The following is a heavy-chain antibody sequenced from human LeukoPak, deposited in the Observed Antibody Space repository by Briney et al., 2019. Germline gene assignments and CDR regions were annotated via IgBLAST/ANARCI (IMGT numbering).Heavy chain of an antibody. CDR1: GYTFTSYY. CDR3: ARSSILGYCSSTSCYGPFNYYGMDV. V-gene: IGHV1-46*01. CDR2: INPSGGST. Sequence: ASVKVSCKASGYTFTSYYMRWVRQAPGQGLEWMGIINPSGGSTSYAQKFQGRVTMTRDTSTSTVYMELSSLRSEDTAVYYCARSSILGYCSSTSCYGPFNYYGMDVWGQGTTVTVPS. J-gene: IGHJ6*02. D-gene: IGHD2-2*01.